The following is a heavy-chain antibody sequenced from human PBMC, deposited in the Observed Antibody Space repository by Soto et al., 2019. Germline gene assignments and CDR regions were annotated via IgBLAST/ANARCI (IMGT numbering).Heavy chain of an antibody. CDR1: GFTFSSYG. CDR2: IWYDGSNK. V-gene: IGHV3-33*01. D-gene: IGHD2-2*01. J-gene: IGHJ4*02. Sequence: PGGSLRLSCAASGFTFSSYGMHWVRQAPGKGLEWVAIIWYDGSNKYYADSVKGRFTISRDNSKNTLFLQMNSLRAEDTSVYYCARVPDYWGQGILVTVSS. CDR3: ARVPDY.